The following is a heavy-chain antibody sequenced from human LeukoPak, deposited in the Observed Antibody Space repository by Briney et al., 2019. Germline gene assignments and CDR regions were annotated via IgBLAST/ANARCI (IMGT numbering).Heavy chain of an antibody. CDR2: INPSGGST. V-gene: IGHV1-46*01. CDR3: AREGSLVHTTGLEMATTPYYYYGMDV. CDR1: GYTFTSYY. Sequence: EASVKVSCKASGYTFTSYYMHWVRQAPGQGLEWMGIINPSGGSTSYAQKFQGRVTMTRDTSTSTVYMELSSLRSEDTAVYYCAREGSLVHTTGLEMATTPYYYYGMDVWGQGTTATVSS. J-gene: IGHJ6*02. D-gene: IGHD5-24*01.